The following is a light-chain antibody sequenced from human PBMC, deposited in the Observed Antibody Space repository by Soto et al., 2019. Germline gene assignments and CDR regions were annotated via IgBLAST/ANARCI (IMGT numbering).Light chain of an antibody. V-gene: IGKV1-39*01. Sequence: DIQMTQSPSSLSASVGDRVTITCRASQSISSYLNWYQQKPGKAPKLLMYAASSLQSGVPSRFSGSGSGTDFTLTISSLQPEDFATYYCQQSYTTPRTFGQGTKWISN. CDR2: AAS. J-gene: IGKJ1*01. CDR1: QSISSY. CDR3: QQSYTTPRT.